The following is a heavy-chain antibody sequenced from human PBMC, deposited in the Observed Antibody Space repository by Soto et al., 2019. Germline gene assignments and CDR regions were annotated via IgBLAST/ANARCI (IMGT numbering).Heavy chain of an antibody. CDR2: IYWDDDK. CDR1: GLSLRTDGVR. J-gene: IGHJ5*02. Sequence: QITLKESGPALVKPTQTLTLTCTLSGLSLRTDGVRVGWIRQTPGKALEWLAIIYWDDDKLYNPSLNNRLTITKDTSKDQVVLTMTNMDRVDTGTYYCAHRYRKRFAPWGPAIHVTVSS. V-gene: IGHV2-5*02. CDR3: AHRYRKRFAP. D-gene: IGHD3-16*02.